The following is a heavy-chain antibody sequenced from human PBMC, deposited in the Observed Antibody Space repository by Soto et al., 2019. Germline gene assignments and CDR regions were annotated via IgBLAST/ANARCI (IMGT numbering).Heavy chain of an antibody. J-gene: IGHJ5*02. V-gene: IGHV4-31*03. CDR3: ARWWSGSRQGFDP. CDR2: IYYSGST. CDR1: GSSMSSGDYY. Sequence: QVQLQESGPGLVKPSQTLSLTCTVSGSSMSSGDYYWSGIRQHPGKGLEWIGYIYYSGSTYYNPSLKSRVTISVDTSKNQFSLKLSSVTAADTAVYYCARWWSGSRQGFDPWGQGTLVTVSS. D-gene: IGHD3-3*01.